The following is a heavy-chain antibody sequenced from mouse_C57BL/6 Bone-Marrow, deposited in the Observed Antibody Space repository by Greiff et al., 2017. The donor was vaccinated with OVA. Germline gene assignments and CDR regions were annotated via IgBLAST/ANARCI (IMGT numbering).Heavy chain of an antibody. Sequence: ESGPGLVKPSQSLSLTCSVTGYSITSGYYWNWIRQFPGNKLEWMGYISYDGSNNYNPSLKNRISITRDTSKNQFFLKLNSVTTEDTATYYCARGITTVVAFEYWGQGTTLTVSS. D-gene: IGHD1-1*01. CDR2: ISYDGSN. J-gene: IGHJ2*01. V-gene: IGHV3-6*01. CDR3: ARGITTVVAFEY. CDR1: GYSITSGYY.